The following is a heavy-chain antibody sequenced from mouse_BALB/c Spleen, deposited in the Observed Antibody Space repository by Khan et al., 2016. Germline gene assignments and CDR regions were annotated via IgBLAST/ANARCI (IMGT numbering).Heavy chain of an antibody. J-gene: IGHJ3*01. CDR3: ARAGYYGHLVN. CDR1: GFDFSRYW. CDR2: INPDSSTI. V-gene: IGHV4-1*02. D-gene: IGHD1-1*01. Sequence: EVKLLESGGGLVQPGGSLKLSCEAAGFDFSRYWMSWVRQAPGKGLEWIGEINPDSSTINYTPSLKDKFIISRDNAKNTLYLQMRKVRSEDTVLXYCARAGYYGHLVNWGQGTLVTVSA.